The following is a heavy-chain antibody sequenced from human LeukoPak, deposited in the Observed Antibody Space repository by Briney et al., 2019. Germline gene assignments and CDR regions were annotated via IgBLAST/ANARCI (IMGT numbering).Heavy chain of an antibody. J-gene: IGHJ4*02. V-gene: IGHV3-30*18. CDR1: GFTFSSYG. D-gene: IGHD6-19*01. Sequence: GGSLRLSCAASGFTFSSYGVHWVRQAPGKGLEWVAVISYDGSNKYYADSVKGRFTISRDNSKNTLYLQMNSLRAEDTAVYYCANSPDIAVAGMDYWGQGTLVTVSS. CDR3: ANSPDIAVAGMDY. CDR2: ISYDGSNK.